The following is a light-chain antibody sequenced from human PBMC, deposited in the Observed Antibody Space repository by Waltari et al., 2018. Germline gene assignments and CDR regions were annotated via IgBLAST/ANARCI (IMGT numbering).Light chain of an antibody. CDR3: CSYAGRGTYV. CDR2: EVF. Sequence: QSALTQPASVSGTPGQSITISCTGTTSDVGSYDLVSWYQQHPGEAPKLLICEVFKRPPDSFSRVSGSKSGSTASLTIAGLQPEDEADYYCCSYAGRGTYVFGSGTKVTVL. V-gene: IGLV2-23*02. J-gene: IGLJ1*01. CDR1: TSDVGSYDL.